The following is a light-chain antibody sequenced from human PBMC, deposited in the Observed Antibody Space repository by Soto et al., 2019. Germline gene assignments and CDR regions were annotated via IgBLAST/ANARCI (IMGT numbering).Light chain of an antibody. CDR3: QQYNNYWT. Sequence: DIQMTQSPSTLSASVGDRVTITCRASQSINSRLAWYQQKPGKAPNLLIYKALSLESGVPSRFSGSRSGTEFTLTISSLQPDDFATYYCQQYNNYWTFGQGTKVEIK. J-gene: IGKJ1*01. CDR1: QSINSR. V-gene: IGKV1-5*03. CDR2: KAL.